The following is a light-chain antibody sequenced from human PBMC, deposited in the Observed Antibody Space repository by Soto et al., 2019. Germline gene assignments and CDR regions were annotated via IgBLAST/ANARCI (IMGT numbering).Light chain of an antibody. CDR1: SADIGAFNY. V-gene: IGLV2-14*03. CDR2: DVS. CDR3: SSCAPSSPLV. J-gene: IGLJ2*01. Sequence: QSALTQPASVSGSPGQSITISCAGTSADIGAFNYVSWYQHHPGKAPKLLIYDVSDRPSGVSTRFSASKSANTASLTISGRQADGEADYYFSSCAPSSPLVFGGGTKVTVL.